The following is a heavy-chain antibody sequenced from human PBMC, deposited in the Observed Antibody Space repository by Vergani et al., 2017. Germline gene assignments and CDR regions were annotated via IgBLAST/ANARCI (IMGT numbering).Heavy chain of an antibody. V-gene: IGHV3-13*01. CDR1: GFTFSTYD. CDR3: ARRDSSSPALDY. J-gene: IGHJ4*02. CDR2: IGTAGDT. Sequence: EVQLLESGGGLAQPGGSLRLSCAASGFTFSTYDMHWVRQAPGKGLEWVSAIGTAGDTYYPCSVKCRFTISRENAKNSLYLQMNGLRAGDTAVYYCARRDSSSPALDYWGQGTLVTVSS. D-gene: IGHD6-6*01.